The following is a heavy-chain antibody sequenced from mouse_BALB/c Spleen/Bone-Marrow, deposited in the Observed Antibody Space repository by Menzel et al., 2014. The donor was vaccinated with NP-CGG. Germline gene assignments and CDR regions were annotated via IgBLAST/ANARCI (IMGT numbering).Heavy chain of an antibody. J-gene: IGHJ3*01. CDR3: ASYYYGSSLFAY. Sequence: AQLQQSGAELVKPGASVKLSCTASGFNIKDTYMHWVKQRPEQGLEWIGRIDPANGNTKYDPKFQGKATITADTSSNTAYLQLSSRTSEDTAVYYCASYYYGSSLFAYWGQGTLVTVSA. CDR1: GFNIKDTY. V-gene: IGHV14-3*02. CDR2: IDPANGNT. D-gene: IGHD1-1*01.